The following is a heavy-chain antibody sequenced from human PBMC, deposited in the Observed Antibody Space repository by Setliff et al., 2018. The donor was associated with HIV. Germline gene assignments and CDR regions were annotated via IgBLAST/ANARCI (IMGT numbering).Heavy chain of an antibody. CDR3: VRVSCSSWYSIPRNHYYSMDV. Sequence: SETLSLTCAVYGGSFSGYCWSWIRQPPGKGLEWIGEINHSGRTKYNPSLKSRVTTSVDTSKNQFSLRLSSVTAADTAVYYCVRVSCSSWYSIPRNHYYSMDVWGEGTTVTVS. CDR2: INHSGRT. D-gene: IGHD6-13*01. CDR1: GGSFSGYC. V-gene: IGHV4-34*01. J-gene: IGHJ6*03.